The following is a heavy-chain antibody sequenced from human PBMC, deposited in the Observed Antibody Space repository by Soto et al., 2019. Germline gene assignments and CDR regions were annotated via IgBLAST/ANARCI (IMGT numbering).Heavy chain of an antibody. CDR3: ASGPFQDDYLSSWFDP. CDR2: MNPNSGNT. J-gene: IGHJ5*02. Sequence: ASVKVSCKASGYTFTSYDINWVLRATGQGLEWMGWMNPNSGNTGYAQKFQGRVTMTRNTSISTAYMELSSLRSEDTAVYYCASGPFQDDYLSSWFDPWGQGTLVTVSS. CDR1: GYTFTSYD. D-gene: IGHD4-17*01. V-gene: IGHV1-8*01.